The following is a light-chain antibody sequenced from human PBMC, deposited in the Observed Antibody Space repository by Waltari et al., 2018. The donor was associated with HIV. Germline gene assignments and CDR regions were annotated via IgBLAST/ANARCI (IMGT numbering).Light chain of an antibody. V-gene: IGLV1-47*01. CDR3: AAWDDSLSRPV. CDR1: SSNIGTFY. J-gene: IGLJ3*02. CDR2: RNN. Sequence: QSVLTQPPSASGTPGQRVTISCSGSSSNIGTFYVYWYQQHPGTAPKLLIYRNNQRPSGVPDRFSGSKSGTSASLAISGLRSEDEADYYCAAWDDSLSRPVFGGGTKLTVL.